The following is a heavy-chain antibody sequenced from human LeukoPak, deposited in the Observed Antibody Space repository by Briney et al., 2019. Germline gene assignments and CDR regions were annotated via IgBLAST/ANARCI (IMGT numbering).Heavy chain of an antibody. CDR3: AREDYGGNSRANYFDY. D-gene: IGHD4-23*01. Sequence: SVKVSCKASGGTFSSYAISWVRQAPGQGLEWMGRIIPIFGIANYAQKFQGRVTITADKSASTAYMELSSLRSEDTAVYYCAREDYGGNSRANYFDYWGQGTLVTVSS. CDR2: IIPIFGIA. CDR1: GGTFSSYA. V-gene: IGHV1-69*04. J-gene: IGHJ4*02.